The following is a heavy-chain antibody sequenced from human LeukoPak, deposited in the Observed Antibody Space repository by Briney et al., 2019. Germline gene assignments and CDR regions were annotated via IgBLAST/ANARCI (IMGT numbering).Heavy chain of an antibody. D-gene: IGHD2-8*01. J-gene: IGHJ6*03. CDR2: IRYDGSNK. CDR1: GFTFSSYG. CDR3: AKDGMLPRENYYYYYYYMDV. Sequence: PGGSLRLSCAASGFTFSSYGMHWVRQAPGKGLEWVAFIRYDGSNKYYADSVKGRFTISRDNSKNTLYLQMNSLRAEDTAVYYCAKDGMLPRENYYYYYYYMDVWGKGTTVTISS. V-gene: IGHV3-30*02.